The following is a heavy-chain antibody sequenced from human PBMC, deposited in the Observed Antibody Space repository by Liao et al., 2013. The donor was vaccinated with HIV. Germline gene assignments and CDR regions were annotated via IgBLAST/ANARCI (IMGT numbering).Heavy chain of an antibody. CDR2: IYPSGST. J-gene: IGHJ3*02. CDR1: GGSISSYY. Sequence: QVQLQESGPGLVKPSETLSLTCTVSGGSISSYYWSWIRQPAGKGLEWIGRIYPSGSTNYNPSLKSRLTMSIDTSKNQLSLKLSSVTAADTAVYYCAKTFSISVVVIWAFDIWGQGTMVTVSS. D-gene: IGHD3-22*01. V-gene: IGHV4-4*07. CDR3: AKTFSISVVVIWAFDI.